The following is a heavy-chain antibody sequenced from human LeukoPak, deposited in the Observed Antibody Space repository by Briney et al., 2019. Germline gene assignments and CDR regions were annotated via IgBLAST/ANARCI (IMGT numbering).Heavy chain of an antibody. J-gene: IGHJ4*02. CDR1: GGTFSSYA. V-gene: IGHV1-69*05. CDR2: IIPIFGTA. CDR3: VRGTSGTTSLFY. D-gene: IGHD1-7*01. Sequence: SVKVSCKASGGTFSSYAISWVRQAPGQGLEWMGRIIPIFGTANYAQKFQGRVTITTDESTSTAYMELSSLRSEDTAVYYCVRGTSGTTSLFYWGQGTLVTVSS.